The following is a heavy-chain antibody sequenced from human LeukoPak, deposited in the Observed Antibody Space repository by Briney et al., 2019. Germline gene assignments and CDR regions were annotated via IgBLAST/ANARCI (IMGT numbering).Heavy chain of an antibody. CDR1: GGSFSGYY. Sequence: SETLSLTCAVYGGSFSGYYWSWIRQPPGKGLEWIGEINHSGSTNYNPSLKSRVTISVDTSKNQFSLKLSSVTAADTAVYYCARGARDGYNRAYYYYGMDVWGQGTTVTVSS. CDR3: ARGARDGYNRAYYYYGMDV. D-gene: IGHD5-12*01. CDR2: INHSGST. V-gene: IGHV4-34*01. J-gene: IGHJ6*02.